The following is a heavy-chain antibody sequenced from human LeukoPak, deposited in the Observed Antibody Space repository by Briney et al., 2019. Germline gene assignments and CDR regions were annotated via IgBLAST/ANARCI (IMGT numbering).Heavy chain of an antibody. V-gene: IGHV1-18*01. CDR1: GYTFTSYG. D-gene: IGHD7-27*01. CDR3: ARDCRNWDPSIELDY. CDR2: ISAYNGNT. J-gene: IGHJ4*02. Sequence: GASVKVSCKASGYTFTSYGISWVRQAPGQGLEWMGWISAYNGNTNYAQKLQGRVTMTTDTSTSTAYMELRSLRSDDTAVYYCARDCRNWDPSIELDYLGQGTLVTVSS.